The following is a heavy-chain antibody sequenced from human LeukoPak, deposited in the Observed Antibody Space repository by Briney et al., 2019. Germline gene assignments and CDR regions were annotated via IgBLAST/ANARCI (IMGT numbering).Heavy chain of an antibody. Sequence: SVKVSCKASGGTFSSYAISWVRQAPGQGLEWMGGIIPIFGTANYAQKFQGRVTITADKSTSTAYMELSSLRSEDTAVYYCARDGVPIDYSNVYNWFDPWGQGTLVTVSS. V-gene: IGHV1-69*06. CDR2: IIPIFGTA. D-gene: IGHD4-11*01. CDR3: ARDGVPIDYSNVYNWFDP. J-gene: IGHJ5*02. CDR1: GGTFSSYA.